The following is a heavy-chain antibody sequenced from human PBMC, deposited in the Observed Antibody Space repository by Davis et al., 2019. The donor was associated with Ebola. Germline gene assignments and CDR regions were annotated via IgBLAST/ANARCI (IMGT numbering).Heavy chain of an antibody. CDR1: GYTFTTYG. CDR2: IIPIFGTA. V-gene: IGHV1-69*13. D-gene: IGHD4-11*01. Sequence: SVKVSCKASGYTFTTYGISWVRQAPGQGLEWMGGIIPIFGTANYAQKFQGRVTITADESTSTAYMELTSLKSEDTGMYYCARPKMITDLQSWGQGTLVTVSS. J-gene: IGHJ4*02. CDR3: ARPKMITDLQS.